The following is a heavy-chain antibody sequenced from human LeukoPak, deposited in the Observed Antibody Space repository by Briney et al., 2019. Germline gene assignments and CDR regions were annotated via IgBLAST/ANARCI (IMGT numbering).Heavy chain of an antibody. CDR1: GYTFTRYY. CDR3: ARDGMVRGVIQWFEP. CDR2: INPNSGGT. Sequence: ASVKLSCKAAGYTFTRYYMHSVRQAPGQRLKWMGWINPNSGGTNYAQKLQGRVTMTRDTSITTAYMELSRLRCDHTAVYYCARDGMVRGVIQWFEPWGQGTLVTVSS. D-gene: IGHD3-10*01. J-gene: IGHJ5*02. V-gene: IGHV1-2*02.